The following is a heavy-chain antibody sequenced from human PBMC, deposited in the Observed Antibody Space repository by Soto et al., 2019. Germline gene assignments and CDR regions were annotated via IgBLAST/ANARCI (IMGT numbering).Heavy chain of an antibody. CDR1: GGSISNSDYY. D-gene: IGHD2-2*01. CDR2: IYYSVST. CDR3: VRRSRDGYNQGFDY. V-gene: IGHV4-39*02. J-gene: IGHJ4*02. Sequence: PSETLSLTCTVSGGSISNSDYYWGWIRQPPGKGLEWIGTIYYSVSTYYNPSLKSRVTISVDMSKNHFSLKLTSVTAADAAVYYCVRRSRDGYNQGFDYWGQGTLVTVSS.